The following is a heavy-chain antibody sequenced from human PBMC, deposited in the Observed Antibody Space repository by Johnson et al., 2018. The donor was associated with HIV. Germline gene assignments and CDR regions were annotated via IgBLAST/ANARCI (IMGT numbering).Heavy chain of an antibody. J-gene: IGHJ3*02. V-gene: IGHV3-9*01. CDR2: ISWNGGTT. CDR3: ARDRFHPHAFDI. Sequence: VQLVESGGGLVQPGRSLRLSCAASGFTFDDYAMHWVRQAPGKGLEWVSDISWNGGTTGYADSVKGRFTISRDNARKSLYLQLSSLRAEDTAFYYCARDRFHPHAFDIWGQGTMVTVSS. CDR1: GFTFDDYA. D-gene: IGHD3-10*01.